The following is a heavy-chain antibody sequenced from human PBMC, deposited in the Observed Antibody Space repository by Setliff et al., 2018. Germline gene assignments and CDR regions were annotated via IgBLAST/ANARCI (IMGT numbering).Heavy chain of an antibody. CDR1: GYTFTSYD. J-gene: IGHJ6*03. Sequence: GASVKVSCKASGYTFTSYDINWVRQAPGQGLEWMGWINTNTGNPTYSQGFTGRIVFSLEASANTAYLQISNLETEDTGVYYCSRETWYDEGYSYMDVWGQGTAVTVSS. V-gene: IGHV7-4-1*02. CDR3: SRETWYDEGYSYMDV. D-gene: IGHD1-1*01. CDR2: INTNTGNP.